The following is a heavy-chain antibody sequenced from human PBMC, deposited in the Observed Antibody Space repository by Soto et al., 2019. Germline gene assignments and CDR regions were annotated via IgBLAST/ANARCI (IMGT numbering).Heavy chain of an antibody. CDR1: GYSFTSYW. D-gene: IGHD5-18*01. J-gene: IGHJ6*02. Sequence: GESLKISCKGSGYSFTSYWIGWVRQMPGKGLEWMGIIYPGDSDTRYSPSFQGQVTISADKSIQTAYLQWGSLKASDSAMYYCARRTAMGNYGMDVWGQGTTVTVSS. V-gene: IGHV5-51*01. CDR2: IYPGDSDT. CDR3: ARRTAMGNYGMDV.